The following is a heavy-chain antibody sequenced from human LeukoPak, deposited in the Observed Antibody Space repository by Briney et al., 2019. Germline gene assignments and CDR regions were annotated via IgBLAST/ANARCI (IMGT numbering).Heavy chain of an antibody. D-gene: IGHD3-16*01. V-gene: IGHV3-30*02. CDR3: SSEGGGYPDLDY. CDR2: IRYDGSNK. CDR1: GVTFRGFV. Sequence: TLSLSCALSGVTFRGFVMTWGGQAPGTGLEWVAFIRYDGSNKYSATSVTGRFTISRDNSQTTLYPQMNSLRAQDTAVSYISSEGGGYPDLDYWGQGTLVTVSS. J-gene: IGHJ4*02.